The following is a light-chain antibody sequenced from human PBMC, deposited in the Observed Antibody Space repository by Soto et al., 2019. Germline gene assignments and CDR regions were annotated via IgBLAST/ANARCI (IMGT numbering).Light chain of an antibody. CDR3: QQTRSFPLT. V-gene: IGKV1-5*01. J-gene: IGKJ4*01. CDR1: QSISSW. Sequence: IQMTHSPSTLSASVLYGVSVACRASQSISSWLAWYQQKPGKAPKLLIYDASSLESGAPSRFTGSGSGTDFTLTITSLQPDDAAAYYCQQTRSFPLTFGGGTKVDIK. CDR2: DAS.